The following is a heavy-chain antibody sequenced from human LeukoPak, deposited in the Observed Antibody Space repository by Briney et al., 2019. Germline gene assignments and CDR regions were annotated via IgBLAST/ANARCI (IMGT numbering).Heavy chain of an antibody. CDR1: GGSISSYY. CDR3: ARDYEGTSSPVWYYYYYGMDV. D-gene: IGHD2-2*01. CDR2: IYTSGST. J-gene: IGHJ6*02. V-gene: IGHV4-4*07. Sequence: SETLSLTCTVSGGSISSYYWSWIRQPAGKGLEWIGRIYTSGSTNYNPSLKSRVTMSVDTSKNQFSLKLGSVTAADTAVYYCARDYEGTSSPVWYYYYYGMDVWGQGTTVTVSS.